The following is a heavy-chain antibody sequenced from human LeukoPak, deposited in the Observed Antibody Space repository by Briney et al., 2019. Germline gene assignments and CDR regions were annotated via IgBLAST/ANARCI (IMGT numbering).Heavy chain of an antibody. D-gene: IGHD5-24*01. J-gene: IGHJ4*02. Sequence: PSETLSLTCAVYGGSFSGYYWSWIRQPPGKGLEWIGEINHSGSTNYNPSLKSRVTISVDTSKNHFSLKLSSVTAADTAVYYCARGGGDGYKLDYWGQGTLVTVSS. V-gene: IGHV4-34*01. CDR1: GGSFSGYY. CDR2: INHSGST. CDR3: ARGGGDGYKLDY.